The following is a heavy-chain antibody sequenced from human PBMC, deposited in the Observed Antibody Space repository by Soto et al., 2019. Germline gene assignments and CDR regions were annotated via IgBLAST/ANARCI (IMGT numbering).Heavy chain of an antibody. CDR2: IFSNDEK. V-gene: IGHV2-26*01. J-gene: IGHJ4*02. CDR1: GFSLSNARMG. CDR3: ARIRINSGSYDYFDY. D-gene: IGHD1-26*01. Sequence: QVTLKESGPVLVKPTETLTPTCTVSGFSLSNARMGVSWIRQPPGKALEWLAHIFSNDEKSYSTSLKSRLTISKDTSKSQVVLTMTNMDPVDTATYYCARIRINSGSYDYFDYWGQGTLVTVSS.